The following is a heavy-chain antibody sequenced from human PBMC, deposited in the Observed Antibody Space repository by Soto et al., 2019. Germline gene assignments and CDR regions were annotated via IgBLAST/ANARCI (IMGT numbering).Heavy chain of an antibody. CDR2: ISGSGGST. CDR1: GFTFSSYA. Sequence: EVQLLESGGGLVQPGGSLRLSCAASGFTFSSYAMSWVRQAPGKGLEWVSAISGSGGSTYYADSAKGRFTISRDNSKNTLYLQMNSLRAEDTAVYYCAKGGVVVVAAAVHWGQGTLVTVSS. V-gene: IGHV3-23*01. CDR3: AKGGVVVVAAAVH. D-gene: IGHD2-15*01. J-gene: IGHJ4*02.